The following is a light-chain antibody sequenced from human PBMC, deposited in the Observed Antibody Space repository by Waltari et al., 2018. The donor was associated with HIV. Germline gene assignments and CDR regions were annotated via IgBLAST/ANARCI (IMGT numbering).Light chain of an antibody. J-gene: IGLJ1*01. CDR3: PAWDASLSGHYV. V-gene: IGLV1-47*01. Sequence: QSVLTQPPPASGTHGQRVTTSCSGSSSNIGSHYVNWYHHVPGTAPNRRLYRNHQQPSGVPDRVFVSKSGTSASLAISGLRSEDEADYYCPAWDASLSGHYVFCSGTRVTV. CDR2: RNH. CDR1: SSNIGSHY.